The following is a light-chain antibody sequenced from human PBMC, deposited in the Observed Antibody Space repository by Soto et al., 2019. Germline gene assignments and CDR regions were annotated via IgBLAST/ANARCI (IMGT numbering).Light chain of an antibody. CDR1: SSNIGSNY. Sequence: QSVLTQPPSASGTPGQRVTISCSGSSSNIGSNYVYWYQQLPGTAPKLLIYRNNQRPSGVPDRFSGSKSGTSASLAISGLRSEDEADYYCAAWDDSRSGPLSVFGTGTKVTVL. J-gene: IGLJ1*01. CDR2: RNN. V-gene: IGLV1-47*01. CDR3: AAWDDSRSGPLSV.